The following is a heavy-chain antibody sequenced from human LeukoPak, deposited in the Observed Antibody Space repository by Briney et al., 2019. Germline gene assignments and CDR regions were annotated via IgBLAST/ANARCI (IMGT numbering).Heavy chain of an antibody. CDR3: AKGSPYNDFWSGYYLDY. V-gene: IGHV3-23*01. J-gene: IGHJ4*02. D-gene: IGHD3-3*01. CDR1: GFTFSSYP. CDR2: ISGSGGST. Sequence: GGSLRLSCAASGFTFSSYPLSWVRQAPGKGLEWVSAISGSGGSTYYADSVKGRFTISRDNSKNTLYLQLNSLRAEDTAVYFCAKGSPYNDFWSGYYLDYWGQGTLVTVSS.